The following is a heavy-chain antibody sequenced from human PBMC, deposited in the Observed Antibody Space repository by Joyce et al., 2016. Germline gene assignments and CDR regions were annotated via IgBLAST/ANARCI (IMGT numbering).Heavy chain of an antibody. CDR1: GYTFTNYW. V-gene: IGHV5-51*03. Sequence: EIQLVQSGAEVKKPGESLKISCKASGYTFTNYWLGWVRQMPGKGLEYRGIIYPGDSDTRDNPSFQGQVTISADKSINTAYLHWSSLKASDTAIYYCARRGSGWFGDWFDPWGQGTLVTVSS. CDR3: ARRGSGWFGDWFDP. J-gene: IGHJ5*02. D-gene: IGHD6-19*01. CDR2: IYPGDSDT.